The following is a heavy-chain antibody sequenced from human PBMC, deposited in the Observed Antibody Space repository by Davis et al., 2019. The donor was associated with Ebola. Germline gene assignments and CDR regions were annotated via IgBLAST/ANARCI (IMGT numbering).Heavy chain of an antibody. CDR1: GGSFSGYY. V-gene: IGHV4-34*01. CDR3: ARDLRYSGSYYI. CDR2: INHSGST. D-gene: IGHD1-26*01. Sequence: SETLSLTCAVYGGSFSGYYWSWIRQPPGKGLEWIGEINHSGSTNYNPSLKSRVTISVDTSKNQFSLKLSSVTAEDTAVYYCARDLRYSGSYYIWGQGTMVTVSS. J-gene: IGHJ3*02.